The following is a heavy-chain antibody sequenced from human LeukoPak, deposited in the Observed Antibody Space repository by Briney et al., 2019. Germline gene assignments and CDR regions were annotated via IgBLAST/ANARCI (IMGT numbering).Heavy chain of an antibody. CDR2: IRSSGSPI. CDR3: ARDEGYFQH. Sequence: GGSLRLSCAASGFTFSGYSMNWVRQAPGKGLEWVSYIRSSGSPIYYADSVKGRFTISRDNAKNSLYLQMNSLRAEDTAVYYCARDEGYFQHWGQGTLVTVSS. CDR1: GFTFSGYS. V-gene: IGHV3-21*05. J-gene: IGHJ1*01.